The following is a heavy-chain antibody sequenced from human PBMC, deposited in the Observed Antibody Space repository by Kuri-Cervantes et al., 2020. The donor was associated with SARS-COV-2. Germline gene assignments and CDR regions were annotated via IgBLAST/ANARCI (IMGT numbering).Heavy chain of an antibody. CDR3: SRDLGSA. CDR1: GFTFSSYI. J-gene: IGHJ5*02. D-gene: IGHD3-16*01. CDR2: ISSSSSYT. V-gene: IGHV3-21*03. Sequence: GESLKISCAASGFTFSSYIMNWVRQAPGKGLEWVSSISSSSSYTNYADSVKGRFTISRDNAKNSLYLQMNSLKTEDTAVYYCSRDLGSAWGQGTLVTVSS.